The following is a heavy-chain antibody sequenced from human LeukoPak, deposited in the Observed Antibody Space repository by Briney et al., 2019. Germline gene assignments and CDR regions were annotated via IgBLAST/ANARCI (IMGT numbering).Heavy chain of an antibody. Sequence: SETLSLTCAVYGGSFSGYYWSWIRQPPGKGLEWIGEINHSGSTNYNPSLKSRVTISVDTSKNQFSLKLSSMTAADTAVYYCARRYGSGSYYNVGPPASLDYWGQGTLVTVSS. V-gene: IGHV4-34*01. J-gene: IGHJ4*02. CDR2: INHSGST. CDR1: GGSFSGYY. CDR3: ARRYGSGSYYNVGPPASLDY. D-gene: IGHD3-10*01.